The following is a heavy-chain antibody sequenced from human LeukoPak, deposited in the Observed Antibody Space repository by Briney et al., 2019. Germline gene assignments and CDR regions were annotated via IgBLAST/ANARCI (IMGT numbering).Heavy chain of an antibody. CDR2: IYTNGGA. V-gene: IGHV4-61*02. Sequence: SETLSLTCTVSGGSISSGSYYWSWIRQPAGKGLEWIGRIYTNGGASYNPSLKSRVTISIDASKNQFSLKLSSVTAADTAVYYCAREPPGYWGQGILVTVSS. J-gene: IGHJ4*02. CDR3: AREPPGY. CDR1: GGSISSGSYY.